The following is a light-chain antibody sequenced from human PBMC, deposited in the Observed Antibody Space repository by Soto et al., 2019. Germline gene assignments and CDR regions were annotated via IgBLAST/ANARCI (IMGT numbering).Light chain of an antibody. CDR1: SSDVGAYDY. V-gene: IGLV2-8*01. J-gene: IGLJ3*02. CDR2: EIN. Sequence: QSALTQPPSASGSPGQSVTISCTGTSSDVGAYDYVSWYQQHPGKAPKLMIYEINKRPSGVPDRFSGSKSGNTASLTVSGLQAEDEADYYCQSYDSTLSGSRVFGGGTKLTVL. CDR3: QSYDSTLSGSRV.